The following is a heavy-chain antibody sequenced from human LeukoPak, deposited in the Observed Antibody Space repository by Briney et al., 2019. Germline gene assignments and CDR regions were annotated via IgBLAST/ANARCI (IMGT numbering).Heavy chain of an antibody. Sequence: GGSLRLSCAASGFTFSSYSMNRVRQAPGKGLEWVSSISSSSSYIYYADSVKGRFTISRDNAKNSLYLQMNSLRAEDTAVYYCARDGDCSSTSCYSYWGQGTLVTVSS. V-gene: IGHV3-21*01. CDR2: ISSSSSYI. CDR1: GFTFSSYS. D-gene: IGHD2-2*01. CDR3: ARDGDCSSTSCYSY. J-gene: IGHJ4*02.